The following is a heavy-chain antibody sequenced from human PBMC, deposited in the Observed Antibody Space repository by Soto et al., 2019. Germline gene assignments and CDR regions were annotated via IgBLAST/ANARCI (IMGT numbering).Heavy chain of an antibody. CDR3: ARGVYGSGSVNDY. CDR2: MNPNSGST. J-gene: IGHJ4*02. V-gene: IGHV1-8*01. D-gene: IGHD3-10*01. Sequence: ASVKVSCKASGYTFTSYDISWVRQATGQGLEWMGWMNPNSGSTDYARKFQGRVTMTRDTSISTAYMELSSLRSEDTAVYYCARGVYGSGSVNDYWGQGTLVTVSS. CDR1: GYTFTSYD.